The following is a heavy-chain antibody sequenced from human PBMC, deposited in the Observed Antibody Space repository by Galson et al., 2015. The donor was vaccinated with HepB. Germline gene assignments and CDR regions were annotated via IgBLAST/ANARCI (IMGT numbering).Heavy chain of an antibody. CDR3: VLANWTDAFDI. V-gene: IGHV2-5*02. J-gene: IGHJ3*02. Sequence: PALVKPTQTLTLTCTFSGFSLSTSGVGVGWIRQPPGKALEWLALIYWDDDKRYSPSLKSRLTITKDTSKNQVVLTMTNMDPVDTATYYCVLANWTDAFDIWGQGTMVTVSS. CDR1: GFSLSTSGVG. CDR2: IYWDDDK. D-gene: IGHD1-20*01.